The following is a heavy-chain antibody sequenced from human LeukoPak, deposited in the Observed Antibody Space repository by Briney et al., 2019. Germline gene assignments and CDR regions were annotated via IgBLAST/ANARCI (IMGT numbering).Heavy chain of an antibody. J-gene: IGHJ3*02. CDR3: ARDMTVGVMVDAFDI. D-gene: IGHD3-22*01. CDR2: ISSSSSYI. V-gene: IGHV3-21*01. Sequence: GGSLRLSCAASGFTFSSYSMNWVRQAPGKGLEWVSSISSSSSYIYYADSVKGRFTISRDNAKNSLYLQMNSLRAEDTAVYYCARDMTVGVMVDAFDIWGQGTMVTVSS. CDR1: GFTFSSYS.